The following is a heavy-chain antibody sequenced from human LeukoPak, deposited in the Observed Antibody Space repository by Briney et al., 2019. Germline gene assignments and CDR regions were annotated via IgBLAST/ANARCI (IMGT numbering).Heavy chain of an antibody. CDR3: VRGIAVTGTAPKYDFDL. D-gene: IGHD6-19*01. CDR2: ISSRSNYI. Sequence: GGSLRLSCAASGFTFSSCEMNWVRQAPGKGLEWVSSISSRSNYIYYADSVKGRFTISRDNAKNSLYLQMNSLRAEDTAVYYCVRGIAVTGTAPKYDFDLWGRGTLVSVSS. V-gene: IGHV3-21*01. J-gene: IGHJ2*01. CDR1: GFTFSSCE.